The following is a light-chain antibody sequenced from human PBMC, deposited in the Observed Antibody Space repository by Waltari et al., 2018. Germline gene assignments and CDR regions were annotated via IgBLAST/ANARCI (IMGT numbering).Light chain of an antibody. J-gene: IGKJ3*01. CDR2: AAS. Sequence: DFQMTQSPSSLSASVGDRLPIPCRASQGIRNNLAWYQQKPGKVPNLLIYAASTLQSGVPSRFRGSGSGTDFTLTISSLKPEDVAIYYCQKYNSAPFTFGPGTKVDIK. CDR3: QKYNSAPFT. V-gene: IGKV1-27*01. CDR1: QGIRNN.